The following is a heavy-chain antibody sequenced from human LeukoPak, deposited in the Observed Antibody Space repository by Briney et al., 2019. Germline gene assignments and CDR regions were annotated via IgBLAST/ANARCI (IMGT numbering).Heavy chain of an antibody. D-gene: IGHD5-12*01. J-gene: IGHJ6*03. V-gene: IGHV3-21*01. CDR2: ISSSSRNI. CDR1: GFTFSSYS. Sequence: KPGGSLRLSCAASGFTFSSYSMNWVRQAPGEGLEWVSSISSSSRNIYYADSVKGRFTISRDNSKNTLYLQMNSLRAEDTAVYYCANLRSLSAHFYYYYMDVWGKGTTVTISS. CDR3: ANLRSLSAHFYYYYMDV.